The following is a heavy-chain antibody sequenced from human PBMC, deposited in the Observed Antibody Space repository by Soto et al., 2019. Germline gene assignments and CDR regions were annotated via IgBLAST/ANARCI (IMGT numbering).Heavy chain of an antibody. CDR2: IKQDGSEK. Sequence: GGSLRLSSAASGFTFSSYWMSWVRQAPGKGLEWVANIKQDGSEKYYVDSVKGRFTISRDNAKNSLYLQMNSLRAEDTAVYYCARDLRGYCTNGVCYDAFDIWGQGTMVTVSS. D-gene: IGHD2-8*01. V-gene: IGHV3-7*01. J-gene: IGHJ3*02. CDR1: GFTFSSYW. CDR3: ARDLRGYCTNGVCYDAFDI.